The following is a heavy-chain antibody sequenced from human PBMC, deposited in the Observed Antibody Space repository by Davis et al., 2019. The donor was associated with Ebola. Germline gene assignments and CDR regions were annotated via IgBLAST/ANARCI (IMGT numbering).Heavy chain of an antibody. J-gene: IGHJ6*02. CDR1: GGFFSGYY. V-gene: IGHV4-34*01. D-gene: IGHD4-11*01. Sequence: SETLSLTCAVYGGFFSGYYWSWIRQPPGKGLEWIGEINHSGSTNYNPSLKSRVTISVDTSKNQFSLKLSSVTAADTAVYYCARDLRLYYYGMDVWGQGTTVTVSS. CDR3: ARDLRLYYYGMDV. CDR2: INHSGST.